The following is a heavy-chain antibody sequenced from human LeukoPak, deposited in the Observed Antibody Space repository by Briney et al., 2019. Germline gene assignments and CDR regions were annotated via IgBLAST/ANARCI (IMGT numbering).Heavy chain of an antibody. CDR1: GFTFSSYS. D-gene: IGHD1/OR15-1a*01. V-gene: IGHV3-21*01. CDR2: ISSSSSYI. CDR3: ARDGVTTYYYYGVDV. J-gene: IGHJ6*02. Sequence: GGSLRLSCAASGFTFSSYSMNWVRQAPGKGLEWVSSISSSSSYIYYADSVKGRFTISRDNAKNSLYLQMNSLRAEDTAVYYCARDGVTTYYYYGVDVWGQGTTVTVSS.